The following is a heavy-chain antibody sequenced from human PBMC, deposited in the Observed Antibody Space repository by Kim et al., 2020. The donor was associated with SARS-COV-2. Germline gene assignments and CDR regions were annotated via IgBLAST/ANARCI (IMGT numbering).Heavy chain of an antibody. D-gene: IGHD6-13*01. Sequence: SNPSLKSRVTISVDTSKNQFSLKLSSVTTADTAVYYCASTSSSSWYWFDPWGQGTLVTVSS. J-gene: IGHJ5*02. V-gene: IGHV4-59*01. CDR3: ASTSSSSWYWFDP.